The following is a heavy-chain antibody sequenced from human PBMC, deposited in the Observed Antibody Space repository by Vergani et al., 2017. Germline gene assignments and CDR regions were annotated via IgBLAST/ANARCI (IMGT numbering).Heavy chain of an antibody. Sequence: QVQLQESGPGLVKPSQTLSLTCTVSGGSISSGGYYWSWIRQPPGKGLEWIGYIYYSGSTYYDPSLKSRVTISVDTSKNPFSLKLSSGTAADTAVYYCARDYSSSWNGEDYYYGMDVWGQGTTVTVSS. D-gene: IGHD6-13*01. CDR3: ARDYSSSWNGEDYYYGMDV. V-gene: IGHV4-31*03. CDR1: GGSISSGGYY. J-gene: IGHJ6*02. CDR2: IYYSGST.